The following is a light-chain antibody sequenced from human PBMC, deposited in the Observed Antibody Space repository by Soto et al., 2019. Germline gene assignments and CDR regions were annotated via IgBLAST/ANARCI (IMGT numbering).Light chain of an antibody. CDR3: SSYTSSSTWV. CDR2: EVT. V-gene: IGLV2-14*01. CDR1: SSDVGRYNY. J-gene: IGLJ3*02. Sequence: QSALTQPASVSGSPGQSITISCTGTSSDVGRYNYVSWYQQHPGKAPKLMIYEVTNRPSGVSNRFSGSKSGNTASLTISGLQAEDEADYYCSSYTSSSTWVFGGGTKQTVL.